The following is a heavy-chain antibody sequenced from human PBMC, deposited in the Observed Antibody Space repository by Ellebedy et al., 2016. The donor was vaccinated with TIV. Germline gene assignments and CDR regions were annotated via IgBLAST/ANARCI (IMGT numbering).Heavy chain of an antibody. CDR2: IIPIFGTA. V-gene: IGHV1-69*13. Sequence: ASVKVSXKVSGGTFSSYAISWVRQAPGQGLEWMGGIIPIFGTANYAQMFQGRVTITADESTSTVYMELSSLRSEDTAVYFCARASDAATMYFYYYRMDVWGQGTTVTVSS. CDR3: ARASDAATMYFYYYRMDV. D-gene: IGHD5-12*01. J-gene: IGHJ6*02. CDR1: GGTFSSYA.